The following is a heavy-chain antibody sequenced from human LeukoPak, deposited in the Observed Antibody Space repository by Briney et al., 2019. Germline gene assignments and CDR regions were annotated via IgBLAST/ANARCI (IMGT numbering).Heavy chain of an antibody. J-gene: IGHJ5*01. CDR2: INPNSGGT. D-gene: IGHD2-15*01. CDR1: GYTFTGYY. Sequence: ASVKVSCKASGYTFTGYYMHWVRQAPGQGLEWMGWINPNSGGTNYAQNFQGRVTMTRETSISTAYMEQSRLRSDDTAVYYCAGLPRYCSGGSCYWFDPWGKEPWSPSPQ. CDR3: AGLPRYCSGGSCYWFDP. V-gene: IGHV1-2*02.